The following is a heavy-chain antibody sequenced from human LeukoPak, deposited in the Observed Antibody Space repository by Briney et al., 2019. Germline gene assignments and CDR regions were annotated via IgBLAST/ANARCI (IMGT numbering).Heavy chain of an antibody. V-gene: IGHV3-66*01. J-gene: IGHJ5*02. CDR3: AKVIGYCSGGSCP. D-gene: IGHD2-15*01. CDR2: IYYSGNT. CDR1: GFTVSTNY. Sequence: GGSLRPSCAASGFTVSTNYMSWVRQAPGKGPEWVSVIYYSGNTYYADSVKGRFTISADNSKNTLYLQMNSLRAEDTAVYYCAKVIGYCSGGSCPWGQGTLVTVSS.